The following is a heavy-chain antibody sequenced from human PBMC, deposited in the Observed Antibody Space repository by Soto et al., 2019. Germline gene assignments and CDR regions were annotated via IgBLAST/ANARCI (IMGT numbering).Heavy chain of an antibody. V-gene: IGHV3-21*01. CDR1: GFTFSSYS. CDR2: ISSSSLSI. CDR3: ARNESSNIYGMDV. J-gene: IGHJ6*02. Sequence: EVQLVESGGGLVKPGGSLRLSCAASGFTFSSYSMNWVRQAPGKGLEWVSSISSSSLSINYADSVKGRFSISRDNAQNSLHLQINNLRAEDTAVYYCARNESSNIYGMDVWGQGTTVTVSS. D-gene: IGHD6-6*01.